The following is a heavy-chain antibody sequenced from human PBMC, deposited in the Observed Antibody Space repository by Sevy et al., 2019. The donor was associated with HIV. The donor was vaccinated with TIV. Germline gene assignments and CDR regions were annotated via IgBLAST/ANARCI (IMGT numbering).Heavy chain of an antibody. CDR3: ARDSGYTINYSPWAT. J-gene: IGHJ5*02. CDR2: ISYDGSSK. V-gene: IGHV3-30-3*01. D-gene: IGHD5-12*01. CDR1: GFTFSTYP. Sequence: GGSLRLSCAASGFTFSTYPMHWVRQSPGQGLEWVRVISYDGSSKSYADSLKGRFTISGDNSKNTLFLQMDSLRVDDTAVYYCARDSGYTINYSPWATWGQGALVTVSS.